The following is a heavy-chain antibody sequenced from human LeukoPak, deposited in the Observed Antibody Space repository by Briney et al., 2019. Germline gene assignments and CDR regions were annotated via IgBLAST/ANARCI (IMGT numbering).Heavy chain of an antibody. V-gene: IGHV1-2*02. CDR1: GYTFTHNY. J-gene: IGHJ3*02. CDR3: ATDSVVVRNSMNAFDT. D-gene: IGHD2-2*01. Sequence: ASVKVSCKASGYTFTHNYIHWVRQAPGQGLEWMGWINPDGGGTRYPQKFQGRVTMTRDTSITTAYMELYSLRSDDTAVYFCATDSVVVRNSMNAFDTWGQGTMVTVSS. CDR2: INPDGGGT.